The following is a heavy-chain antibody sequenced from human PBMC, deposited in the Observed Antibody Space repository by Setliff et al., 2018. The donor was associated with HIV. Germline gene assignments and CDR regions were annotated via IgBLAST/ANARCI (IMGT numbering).Heavy chain of an antibody. CDR1: GYTFTSYG. V-gene: IGHV1-18*01. CDR3: ARGHSSSWTGWFDP. J-gene: IGHJ5*02. Sequence: VASVKVSCKASGYTFTSYGISWVRQAPGQGLEWMGWISGYNGNTEYAQKFQGRVTMTTDTSTTIAYMELRSLRSDDTAVYYCARGHSSSWTGWFDPWGQGTLVTVS. D-gene: IGHD6-13*01. CDR2: ISGYNGNT.